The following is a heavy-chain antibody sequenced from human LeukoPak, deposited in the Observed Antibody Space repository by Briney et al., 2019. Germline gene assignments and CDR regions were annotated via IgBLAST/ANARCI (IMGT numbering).Heavy chain of an antibody. D-gene: IGHD4-23*01. Sequence: PSETLSLTCTVSGDSISGYYWGWIRQPAGKGLEWIGRIYSSGSTDFNPSLKSRVTMSVDTSKSQFSLTLNSVTAADTVVYFCAREASVETHSGYYYDYWGPGALVTVSS. CDR2: IYSSGST. J-gene: IGHJ4*02. CDR1: GDSISGYY. CDR3: AREASVETHSGYYYDY. V-gene: IGHV4-4*07.